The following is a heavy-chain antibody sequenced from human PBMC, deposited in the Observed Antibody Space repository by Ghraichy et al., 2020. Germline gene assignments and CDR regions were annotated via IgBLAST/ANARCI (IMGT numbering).Heavy chain of an antibody. Sequence: VANIKPDGGDKYYVDSVKGRFTISRDNAKNSLYLQMNSLRVEDTAIYYCARETWIDDNNCYGAFDI. CDR2: IKPDGGDK. V-gene: IGHV3-7*01. D-gene: IGHD3-22*01. CDR3: ARETWIDDNNCYGAFDI. J-gene: IGHJ3*02.